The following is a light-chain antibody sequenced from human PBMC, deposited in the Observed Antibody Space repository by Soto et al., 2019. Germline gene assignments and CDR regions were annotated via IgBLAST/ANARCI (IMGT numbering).Light chain of an antibody. V-gene: IGLV2-11*01. J-gene: IGLJ1*01. CDR1: SSDVGGYNY. Sequence: QSALTQPRSVSGSPGQSATISCTGTSSDVGGYNYVSWYQQHPGKAPKLMIYDVSKRPSGVPDRFSGSKSGNTASLTISGLQAEDEADYYCCSYAGSYKGYVFGTGTKLTVL. CDR2: DVS. CDR3: CSYAGSYKGYV.